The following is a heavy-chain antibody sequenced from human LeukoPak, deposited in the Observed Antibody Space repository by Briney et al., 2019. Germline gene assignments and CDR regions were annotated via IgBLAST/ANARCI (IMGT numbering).Heavy chain of an antibody. Sequence: PSETLSLTCTVSGGSISSHYWSWIRQPRGKGLEWIGYIYYSGSTNYNPSLKSRVTISVDTSKNQFSLKLSSVTAADTAVYYCARDSGYCSSTSCYRAFDYWGQGTLVTVSS. D-gene: IGHD2-2*01. CDR1: GGSISSHY. J-gene: IGHJ4*02. V-gene: IGHV4-59*11. CDR2: IYYSGST. CDR3: ARDSGYCSSTSCYRAFDY.